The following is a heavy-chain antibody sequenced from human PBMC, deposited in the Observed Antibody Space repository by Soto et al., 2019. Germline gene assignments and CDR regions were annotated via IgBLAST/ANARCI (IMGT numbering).Heavy chain of an antibody. Sequence: GGSLRLSCAASGFTFSSYAMSWVRQAPGKGLEWVSAISGSGGSTYYADSVKGRFTISRDNSKNTLYLQMNSLRAEDTAVYYCAKEIWEYYDEIKGSWDYWGQGTLVTVSS. V-gene: IGHV3-23*01. J-gene: IGHJ4*02. D-gene: IGHD3-22*01. CDR2: ISGSGGST. CDR1: GFTFSSYA. CDR3: AKEIWEYYDEIKGSWDY.